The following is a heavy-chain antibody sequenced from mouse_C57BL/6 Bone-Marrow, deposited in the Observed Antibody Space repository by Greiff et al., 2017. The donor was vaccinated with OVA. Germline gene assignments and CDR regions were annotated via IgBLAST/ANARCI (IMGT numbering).Heavy chain of an antibody. D-gene: IGHD1-1*01. CDR2: IYWDDDK. Sequence: QVTLKESGPGILQSSQTLSLTCSFSGFSLSTSGMGVSWIRQPSGQGLEWLAHIYWDDDKRYNPSLKSRPPISKDTSRNHVFLMITRADTADTASYYGARSARYGSSCDYAMDYWGQGTSVTVSA. V-gene: IGHV8-12*01. J-gene: IGHJ4*01. CDR3: ARSARYGSSCDYAMDY. CDR1: GFSLSTSGMG.